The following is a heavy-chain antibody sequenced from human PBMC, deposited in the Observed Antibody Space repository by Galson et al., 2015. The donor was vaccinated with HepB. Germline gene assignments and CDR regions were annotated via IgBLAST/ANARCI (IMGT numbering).Heavy chain of an antibody. J-gene: IGHJ6*02. D-gene: IGHD4-17*01. CDR1: GYTFSRYA. CDR3: ARDAYGSNQRYDLDV. CDR2: INTNTGNP. Sequence: VKVSCKASGYTFSRYAMNWVRQAPGQGLEWMGWINTNTGNPTYAQGFTGRFVFSLDTSVSTAYLQIRSLKAEDTAVYYCARDAYGSNQRYDLDVWGQGTTVTVSS. V-gene: IGHV7-4-1*02.